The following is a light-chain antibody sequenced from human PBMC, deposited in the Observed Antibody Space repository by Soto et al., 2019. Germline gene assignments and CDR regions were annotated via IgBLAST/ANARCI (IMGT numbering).Light chain of an antibody. CDR1: QSVSSY. CDR3: QQFAASPRT. Sequence: EIVLTQSPATLSLSPGERATLSCRASQSVSSYLAWYQQKPGQAPRLLIYDASNRATGIPARFSGSGSGTDFTLTISRLEPEDFAVYYCQQFAASPRTFGQGTTVEIK. J-gene: IGKJ1*01. V-gene: IGKV3-11*01. CDR2: DAS.